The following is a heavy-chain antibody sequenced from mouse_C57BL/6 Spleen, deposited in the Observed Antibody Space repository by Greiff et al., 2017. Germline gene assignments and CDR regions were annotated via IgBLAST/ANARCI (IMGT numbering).Heavy chain of an antibody. D-gene: IGHD2-3*01. V-gene: IGHV3-6*01. CDR3: ARGNDGYSLDY. CDR2: ISYDGSN. J-gene: IGHJ2*01. CDR1: GYSITSGSY. Sequence: EVKLQASGPGLVTPSQSLSLTCSVTGYSITSGSYWNWIRQFPGNKLEWMGYISYDGSNNYNPSLKNRISITRDTSKNQFFLKLNSVTTEDTATYYCARGNDGYSLDYWGQGTTLTVSS.